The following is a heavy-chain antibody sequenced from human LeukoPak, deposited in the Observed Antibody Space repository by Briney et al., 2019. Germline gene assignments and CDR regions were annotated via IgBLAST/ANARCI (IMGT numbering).Heavy chain of an antibody. D-gene: IGHD2-2*02. CDR3: ARDPRYCSSTSCYTLNWYFDL. V-gene: IGHV1-46*01. J-gene: IGHJ2*01. CDR1: GYTFTGYY. Sequence: ASVKVSCKASGYTFTGYYMHWVRQAPGQGLEWMGIINPSGGSTSYAQKFQGRVTMTRDTSTSTVYMELSSLRSEDTAVYYCARDPRYCSSTSCYTLNWYFDLWGRGTLVTVSS. CDR2: INPSGGST.